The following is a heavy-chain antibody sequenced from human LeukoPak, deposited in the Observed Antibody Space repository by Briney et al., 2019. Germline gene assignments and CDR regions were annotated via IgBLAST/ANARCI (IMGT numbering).Heavy chain of an antibody. CDR2: IKEDGSEE. Sequence: GGSLRLSCEASGFTVSNFWMSWVRQAPGKGRELVANIKEDGSEEYYVDSVKGRFTISRDNAKNSLYLEMNSLRAEDTAVYYCVRESSGHYYEDAFDVWGQGTMVTVSS. CDR3: VRESSGHYYEDAFDV. J-gene: IGHJ3*01. CDR1: GFTVSNFW. D-gene: IGHD3-22*01. V-gene: IGHV3-7*01.